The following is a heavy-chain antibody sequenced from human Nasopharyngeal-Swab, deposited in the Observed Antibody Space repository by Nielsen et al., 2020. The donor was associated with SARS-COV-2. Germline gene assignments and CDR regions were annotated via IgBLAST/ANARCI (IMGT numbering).Heavy chain of an antibody. Sequence: VRQAPGKGLEYVSAISSNGGSTYYADSVKGRFTISRDNSKNTLYLQMNSLRAEDTAVYYCAREAGTTVTTYGGVPDYWGQGTLVTVSS. J-gene: IGHJ4*02. CDR3: AREAGTTVTTYGGVPDY. D-gene: IGHD4-17*01. V-gene: IGHV3-64*04. CDR2: ISSNGGST.